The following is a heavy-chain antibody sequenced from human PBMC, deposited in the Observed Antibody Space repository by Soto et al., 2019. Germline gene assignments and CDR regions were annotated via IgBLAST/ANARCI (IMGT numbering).Heavy chain of an antibody. CDR1: GFTFRNYN. CDR3: ARDCGYGDAMDV. V-gene: IGHV3-48*01. J-gene: IGHJ6*02. D-gene: IGHD2-15*01. Sequence: EVQLVESGGGLVQPGGSLRLSCAASGFTFRNYNMNWVRQAPGKGLEWVSYISGASGNIYYADSMQGRFTISRENAKNSLYLQMNSLRAEDTAMYYCARDCGYGDAMDVWGQGTTVTVSS. CDR2: ISGASGNI.